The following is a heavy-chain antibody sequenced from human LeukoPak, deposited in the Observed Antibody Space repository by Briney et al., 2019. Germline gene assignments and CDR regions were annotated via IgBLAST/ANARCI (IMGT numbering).Heavy chain of an antibody. CDR3: ARDLYWGRASSGRYYFDY. J-gene: IGHJ4*02. Sequence: PSETLSLTCAVSGGSISSGGYSWSWIRQPPGKGLEWIGYIYHSGSTYYNPFLKSRVTISVDRSKNQFSLKLSSVTAADTAVYYCARDLYWGRASSGRYYFDYWGQGTLVTVSS. CDR2: IYHSGST. D-gene: IGHD2-8*02. CDR1: GGSISSGGYS. V-gene: IGHV4-30-2*01.